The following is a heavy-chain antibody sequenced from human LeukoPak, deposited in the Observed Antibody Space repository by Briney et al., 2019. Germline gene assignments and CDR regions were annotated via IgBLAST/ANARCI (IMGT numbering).Heavy chain of an antibody. V-gene: IGHV3-23*01. CDR3: AKDYYGSGSYRHFDQ. J-gene: IGHJ4*02. Sequence: PGGSLRLSCAASGFTFSSYAMSWVRQAPGKGLEWVSGTSGSGGSTYYADSVKGRFTISRDNSKNTLYLQMNSLRAEDTAVYYCAKDYYGSGSYRHFDQWGQGTPVTVSS. D-gene: IGHD3-10*01. CDR1: GFTFSSYA. CDR2: TSGSGGST.